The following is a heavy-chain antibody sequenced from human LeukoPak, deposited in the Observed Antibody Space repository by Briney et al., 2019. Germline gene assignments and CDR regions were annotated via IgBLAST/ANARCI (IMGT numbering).Heavy chain of an antibody. CDR1: GFTVSSNY. CDR2: IYSGGST. CDR3: ARAIGDPNYYYYGMDV. Sequence: GGSLRLSCAASGFTVSSNYMSWVRQAPGKGLEWVSVIYSGGSTYYADSVKGRFTISRDNSKNTLYLQTNSLRAEDTAVYYCARAIGDPNYYYYGMDVWGQGTTVTVSS. D-gene: IGHD3-10*01. V-gene: IGHV3-66*01. J-gene: IGHJ6*02.